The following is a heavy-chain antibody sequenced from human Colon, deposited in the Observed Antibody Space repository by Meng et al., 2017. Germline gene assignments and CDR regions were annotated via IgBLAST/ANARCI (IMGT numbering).Heavy chain of an antibody. V-gene: IGHV1-46*01. D-gene: IGHD2-21*01. CDR3: ARDYSAAETSWWLDP. CDR1: GYTFTSHY. Sequence: ASVKVSCNTAGYTFTSHYKHWVRQAPGQGLEWMGIINPNSGSTSYAQKFQGRLTMTRDTSTSTVYMEVNSLRSEDTAVYYCARDYSAAETSWWLDPWGQGTLVTVSS. CDR2: INPNSGST. J-gene: IGHJ5*02.